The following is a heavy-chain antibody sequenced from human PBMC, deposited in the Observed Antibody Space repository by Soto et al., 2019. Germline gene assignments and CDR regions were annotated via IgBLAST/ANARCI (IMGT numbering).Heavy chain of an antibody. CDR3: AKEGHNAKDSDFAY. D-gene: IGHD1-20*01. Sequence: GGSLRLSCAASGFIYSDYGMHWVRQTPGKGLEWMAFISYDGSNKYYAASVKGRFTISRDNSKNTLYLQMNSLRVEDTAVYYCAKEGHNAKDSDFAYWGQGTLVTVSS. J-gene: IGHJ4*02. CDR2: ISYDGSNK. CDR1: GFIYSDYG. V-gene: IGHV3-30*18.